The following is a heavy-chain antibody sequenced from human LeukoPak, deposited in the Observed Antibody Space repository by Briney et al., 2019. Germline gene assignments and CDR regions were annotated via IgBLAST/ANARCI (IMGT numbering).Heavy chain of an antibody. CDR1: GGSISGYY. D-gene: IGHD2-15*01. CDR2: IYYSGST. V-gene: IGHV4-59*01. J-gene: IGHJ4*02. CDR3: ARIHRYCSGGNCYVNGY. Sequence: SETLSLTCTVSGGSISGYYWSWIRQPPGKGPEWIGYIYYSGSTKYNPSPKSRVTISVDTSKNQFSLTLSSVTAADTAIYYCARIHRYCSGGNCYVNGYWGQGALVTVSS.